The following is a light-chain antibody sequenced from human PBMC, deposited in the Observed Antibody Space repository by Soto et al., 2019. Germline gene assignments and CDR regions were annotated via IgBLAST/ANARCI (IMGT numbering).Light chain of an antibody. CDR2: AAS. CDR1: QGIRNF. J-gene: IGKJ3*01. V-gene: IGKV1-27*01. CDR3: QKYSTLPV. Sequence: DIQMTQSPTSLSASVGDRVTITCRASQGIRNFVAWYQQKPGKAPKLLLYAASTVHSGVPSRFSGSGSGTDFTLTSNRQQHEDVATYSHQKYSTLPVFGPGTKVEIK.